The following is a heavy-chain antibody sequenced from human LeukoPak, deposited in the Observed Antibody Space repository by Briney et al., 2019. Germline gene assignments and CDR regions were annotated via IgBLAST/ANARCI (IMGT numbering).Heavy chain of an antibody. Sequence: ASVKVSCKASGYTFTGYYMHWVRQAPGQGLEWMGWINPNSGGTNYAQKFQGRVTMTRDTSISTAYMELSRLRSDDTAVYYCARVYYDFWSGATEEYYFDYWGQGTLVTVYS. V-gene: IGHV1-2*02. D-gene: IGHD3-3*01. CDR1: GYTFTGYY. J-gene: IGHJ4*02. CDR3: ARVYYDFWSGATEEYYFDY. CDR2: INPNSGGT.